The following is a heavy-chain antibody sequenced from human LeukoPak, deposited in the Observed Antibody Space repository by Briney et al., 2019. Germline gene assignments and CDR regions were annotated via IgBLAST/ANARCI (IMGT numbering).Heavy chain of an antibody. D-gene: IGHD3-22*01. CDR2: IYHSGRT. J-gene: IGHJ4*02. Sequence: PSETLSLTCAVYDGSFSGYYWGWIRQPPGKGLEWIGSIYHSGRTYYNPSLKSRVTISLDTSKNQFSLKLSSVTAADTAVYYCTGKYYYDPSGYYHADYWGQGTLVTVSS. CDR1: DGSFSGYY. V-gene: IGHV4-34*01. CDR3: TGKYYYDPSGYYHADY.